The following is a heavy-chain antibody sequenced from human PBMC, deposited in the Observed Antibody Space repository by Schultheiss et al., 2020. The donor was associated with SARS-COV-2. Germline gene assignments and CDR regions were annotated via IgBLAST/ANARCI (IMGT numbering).Heavy chain of an antibody. CDR3: ARVCIQGDWKMPSCCY. CDR2: INHSGST. D-gene: IGHD2-21*02. V-gene: IGHV4-34*01. J-gene: IGHJ4*02. Sequence: ESLKISCAASGFTFSSYSMNWVRQAPGKGLEWIGEINHSGSTNYNPSLKSRVTISVDTSKNQFSLKLSSVTAADTAVYYCARVCIQGDWKMPSCCYWGQGTLVTVSS. CDR1: GFTFSSYS.